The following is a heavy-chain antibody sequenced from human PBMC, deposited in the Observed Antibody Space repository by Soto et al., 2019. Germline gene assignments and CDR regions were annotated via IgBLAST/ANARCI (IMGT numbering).Heavy chain of an antibody. CDR3: ARVGYYDSSGYYPNFDY. Sequence: QVQLQESGPGLVKPSQTLSLTCTVSGGSISSGDYYWSWIRQPPGKGLEWIGYIYYSGSTYYNPSLKSRVTISVDTSKNQFSLKLSSVTAADTAVYYCARVGYYDSSGYYPNFDYWGQGTLVTVSS. V-gene: IGHV4-30-4*01. J-gene: IGHJ4*02. D-gene: IGHD3-22*01. CDR1: GGSISSGDYY. CDR2: IYYSGST.